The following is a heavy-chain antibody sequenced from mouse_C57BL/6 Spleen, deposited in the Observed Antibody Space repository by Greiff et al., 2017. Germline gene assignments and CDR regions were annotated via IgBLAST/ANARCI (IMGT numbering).Heavy chain of an antibody. CDR3: ASYYNGSSYRYFDV. Sequence: VQLQQPGAELVMPGASVKLSCKASGYTFTSYWMHWVKQRPGQGLEWIGEIDPSDSYTNYNQKFKGKSTLTVDKSSSTAYMQLSSLTSEDSAVYYCASYYNGSSYRYFDVWGTGTTVTVSS. J-gene: IGHJ1*03. D-gene: IGHD1-1*01. CDR2: IDPSDSYT. V-gene: IGHV1-69*01. CDR1: GYTFTSYW.